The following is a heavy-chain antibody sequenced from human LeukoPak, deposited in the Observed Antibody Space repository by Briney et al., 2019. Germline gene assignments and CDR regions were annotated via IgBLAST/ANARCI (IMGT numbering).Heavy chain of an antibody. J-gene: IGHJ4*02. CDR3: ARSPQSDLWFGEYHFDY. CDR2: ISGRDGST. CDR1: GFTFSGFA. Sequence: PGGSLRLSCAASGFTFSGFAMSWVRQAPGKGLEWVSGISGRDGSTYYADSVKGRFTISRDNSKNTLYLQMNSLRAEDTAVYYCARSPQSDLWFGEYHFDYWGQGTLVTVSS. V-gene: IGHV3-23*01. D-gene: IGHD3-10*01.